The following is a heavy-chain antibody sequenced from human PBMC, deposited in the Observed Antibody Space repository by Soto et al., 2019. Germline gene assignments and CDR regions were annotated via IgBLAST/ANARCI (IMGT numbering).Heavy chain of an antibody. CDR2: ISSNGGST. CDR3: ARGDGDYGDYAFWDY. CDR1: GFTFSSYA. D-gene: IGHD4-17*01. V-gene: IGHV3-64*01. Sequence: GGSLRLSCAASGFTFSSYAMHWVRQAPGKGLEYVSAISSNGGSTYYANSVKGRFTISRDNSKNTLYLQMGSLRAEDMAVYYCARGDGDYGDYAFWDYWGQGTLVTVSS. J-gene: IGHJ4*02.